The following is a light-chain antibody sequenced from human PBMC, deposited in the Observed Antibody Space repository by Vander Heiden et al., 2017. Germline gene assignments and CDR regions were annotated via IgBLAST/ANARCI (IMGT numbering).Light chain of an antibody. Sequence: PGERVTLSCRASQSVSSSYLTWYQQKPGQAPRLLIYGASTRDTSIPARFSGSGSGTDFTLTSSSLQTEDFAVYYTQHNSNFPLGGGTKVEIK. CDR3: QHNSNFP. CDR2: GAS. CDR1: QSVSSSY. V-gene: IGKV3D-7*01. J-gene: IGKJ4*01.